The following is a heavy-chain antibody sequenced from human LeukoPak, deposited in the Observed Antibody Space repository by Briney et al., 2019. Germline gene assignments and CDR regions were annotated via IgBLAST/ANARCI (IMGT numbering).Heavy chain of an antibody. J-gene: IGHJ4*02. Sequence: PGGSLRLSCAASGFTFSDYYMTWIRQTPDKGLEWLTWISSTGGDTRYADSVKGRFTISRDNAKNSLSLQMNDLRAEDTAVYYCARDYQFWGQGTLVTVSS. CDR3: ARDYQF. CDR2: ISSTGGDT. V-gene: IGHV3-11*06. D-gene: IGHD5-24*01. CDR1: GFTFSDYY.